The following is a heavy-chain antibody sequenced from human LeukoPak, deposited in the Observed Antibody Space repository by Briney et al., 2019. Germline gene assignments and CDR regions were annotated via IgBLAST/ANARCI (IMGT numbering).Heavy chain of an antibody. J-gene: IGHJ6*02. V-gene: IGHV3-11*01. CDR3: ARRRYCSSTSCYTSVRSYYYYGMDV. Sequence: PGGSLRLSCAASGFTFSDYYMSWIRQAPGKGLEWVSYISSSGSTIYYADSVKGRFTISRDNAKNSLYLQMNSLRAEDTAVYYCARRRYCSSTSCYTSVRSYYYYGMDVWGQGTTVTVSS. CDR2: ISSSGSTI. D-gene: IGHD2-2*02. CDR1: GFTFSDYY.